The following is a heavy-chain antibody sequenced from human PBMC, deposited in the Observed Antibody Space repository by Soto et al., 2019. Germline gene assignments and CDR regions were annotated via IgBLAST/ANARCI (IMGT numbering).Heavy chain of an antibody. D-gene: IGHD2-15*01. CDR2: TSDSGGSP. CDR3: SKARCSGNPCYVPDY. V-gene: IGHV3-23*01. J-gene: IGHJ4*01. CDR1: GFTFSSYT. Sequence: GGSLRLSCAASGFTFSSYTMAWVRQAPGKGLEWVSATSDSGGSPYYADSVQGRFTISRDNSKNTLFLLMNSLRAEDTATYYFSKARCSGNPCYVPDYWGHGTLVTVSS.